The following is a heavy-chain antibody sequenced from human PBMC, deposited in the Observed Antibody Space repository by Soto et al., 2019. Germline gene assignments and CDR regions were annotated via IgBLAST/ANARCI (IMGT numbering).Heavy chain of an antibody. V-gene: IGHV3-53*01. CDR2: IYSGGST. D-gene: IGHD6-13*01. CDR1: GFIVSNNY. CDR3: ARALIAAADTSDYYFDF. J-gene: IGHJ4*02. Sequence: GWSLRLSCAASGFIVSNNYMSWVRQAPGKGLEWVSVIYSGGSTYYADSVRGRFTISRDNSKNTLYLEMDSLRVEDTAVYYCARALIAAADTSDYYFDFWGQGTLVTVSS.